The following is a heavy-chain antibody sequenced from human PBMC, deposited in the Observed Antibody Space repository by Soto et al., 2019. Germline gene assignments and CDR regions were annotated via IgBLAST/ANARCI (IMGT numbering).Heavy chain of an antibody. CDR2: INPNSGGT. Sequence: QVQLVQSGAEAKKPGASVKVSCKASGYTFIAYHIHWLRQAPVQGLEWMGWINPNSGGTNYAQEFQDRVTMTRDTYISTASMELSRLTSDDTAMYYCAKDHGSGWVEDFDYWGQGTLVTVSP. J-gene: IGHJ4*02. D-gene: IGHD6-19*01. CDR3: AKDHGSGWVEDFDY. CDR1: GYTFIAYH. V-gene: IGHV1-2*02.